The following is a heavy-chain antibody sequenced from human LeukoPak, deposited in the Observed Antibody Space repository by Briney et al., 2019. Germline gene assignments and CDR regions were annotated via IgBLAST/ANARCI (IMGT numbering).Heavy chain of an antibody. CDR3: VPYSSGPSHYFDY. CDR1: GGTFSSYA. CDR2: IIPIFGTA. J-gene: IGHJ4*02. D-gene: IGHD6-19*01. V-gene: IGHV1-69*05. Sequence: ASVKVSCKASGGTFSSYAISWVGQAPGQGLEWMGGIIPIFGTANYAQKFQDRGTSTTDESTSTAYMERSSLRSEDTAVYYCVPYSSGPSHYFDYWGQGTLVTVSS.